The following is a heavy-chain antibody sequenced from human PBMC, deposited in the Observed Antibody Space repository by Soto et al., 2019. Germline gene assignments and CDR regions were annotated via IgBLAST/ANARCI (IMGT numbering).Heavy chain of an antibody. CDR2: IKQDGVDG. V-gene: IGHV3-7*03. D-gene: IGHD2-21*02. J-gene: IGHJ6*02. CDR3: ARDHLILPAHDFFYGSDV. CDR1: GFNFRFYW. Sequence: DVLLVESGGALVQSGGSLRLSCAASGFNFRFYWMTWVRQAPGKGLEWLANIKQDGVDGHYADSVKGRFTISRDNGKNSLYLQLNNLRAEDTAVYYCARDHLILPAHDFFYGSDVWGRGATVTVSS.